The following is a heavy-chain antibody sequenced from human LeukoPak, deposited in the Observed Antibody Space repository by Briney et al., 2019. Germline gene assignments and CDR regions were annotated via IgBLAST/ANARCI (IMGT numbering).Heavy chain of an antibody. Sequence: PSETLSLTCAVYGGSFSGYYWSWIRQPPGKGLEWIGEINHSGSTNYNPSLKSRVTISVDTSKNQFSLKLSSVTAADTAVYYCARVSPTYAVTTNYFDYWGQGTLVTVSS. V-gene: IGHV4-34*01. CDR1: GGSFSGYY. D-gene: IGHD4-17*01. CDR3: ARVSPTYAVTTNYFDY. CDR2: INHSGST. J-gene: IGHJ4*02.